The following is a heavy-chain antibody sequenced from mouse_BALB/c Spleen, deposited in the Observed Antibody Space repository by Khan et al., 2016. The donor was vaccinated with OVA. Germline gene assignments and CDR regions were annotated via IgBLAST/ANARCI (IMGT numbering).Heavy chain of an antibody. CDR2: ISNSGST. CDR1: GYSITRDYA. CDR3: ASELGRYYAMDY. V-gene: IGHV3-2*02. Sequence: EVQLQESGPGLVKPSQSLSLTCTVTGYSITRDYAWNWIRQFPGNKLEWMAYISNSGSTSYNPSLKSRISITRDTSKNQFFLQLNSVTTEYTATDDCASELGRYYAMDYWGQGTSVTVSS. D-gene: IGHD4-1*01. J-gene: IGHJ4*01.